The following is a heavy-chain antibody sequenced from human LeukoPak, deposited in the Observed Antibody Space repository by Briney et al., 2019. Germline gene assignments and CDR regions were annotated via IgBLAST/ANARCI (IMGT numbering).Heavy chain of an antibody. V-gene: IGHV3-23*01. Sequence: QAGGSLRLSCAASGFTFSSYAMSWVRQAPGKGLEWVSAISGSGGSTYYADSVKGRFTISRDNSKNTLRLQMNSLRVEDTAVYYCARFPSRAIDYFYHMDVWGRGTTVTVSS. CDR1: GFTFSSYA. CDR2: ISGSGGST. D-gene: IGHD2-21*01. J-gene: IGHJ6*03. CDR3: ARFPSRAIDYFYHMDV.